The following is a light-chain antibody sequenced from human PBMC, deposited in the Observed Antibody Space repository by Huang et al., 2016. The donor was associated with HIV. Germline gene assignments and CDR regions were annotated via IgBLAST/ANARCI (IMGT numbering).Light chain of an antibody. CDR1: QSISNF. V-gene: IGKV3-11*01. CDR3: QQRSNWPLT. J-gene: IGKJ4*01. CDR2: DAS. Sequence: EIVLTQSPATLSLSPGEGGTLSCRANQSISNFLAWFQQKPGQAPRLLITDASNRATGIPARFSGSGSGTDFTLTISSLEPEDFAVYYCQQRSNWPLTFGGGTKVEIK.